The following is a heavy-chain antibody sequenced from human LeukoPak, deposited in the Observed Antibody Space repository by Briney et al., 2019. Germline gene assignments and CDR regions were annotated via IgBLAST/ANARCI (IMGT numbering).Heavy chain of an antibody. CDR1: GVSMGSSSYY. CDR2: VYYSGTT. V-gene: IGHV4-39*06. CDR3: ARILDLVTTKTIDY. Sequence: SETLSLTCTVSGVSMGSSSYYWAWIRQSPGKGLEWIGSVYYSGTTHYESSLKSRVSISIDTSKTQFALKVNSVTVADTAVYYCARILDLVTTKTIDYWGQGSLVIVSS. J-gene: IGHJ4*02. D-gene: IGHD2-21*02.